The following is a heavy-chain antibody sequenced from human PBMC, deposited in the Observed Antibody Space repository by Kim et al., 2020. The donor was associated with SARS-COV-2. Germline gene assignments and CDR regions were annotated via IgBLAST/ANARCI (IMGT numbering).Heavy chain of an antibody. V-gene: IGHV1-18*01. CDR3: ARQPLGPYSSAYGY. Sequence: AQKLQGRVTMTTDTSTSTAYMELRSLRSDDTAVYYCARQPLGPYSSAYGYWGQGTLVTVSS. D-gene: IGHD6-19*01. J-gene: IGHJ4*02.